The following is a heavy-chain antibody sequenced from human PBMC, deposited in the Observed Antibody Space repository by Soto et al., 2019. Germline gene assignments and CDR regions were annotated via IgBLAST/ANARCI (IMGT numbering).Heavy chain of an antibody. V-gene: IGHV3-9*01. CDR2: ISWNRSNI. CDR1: GFTLDDYD. J-gene: IGHJ6*01. Sequence: VQLVESGGGWVQPGGSLRLSCEASGFTLDDYDMHWVRQDPGEDLEWVSGISWNRSNIAYADSVKGRFTIFRDSAEKSLHLQMNSLRAEDTALYYCVKGGGRASYFDLWSGYFSVW. CDR3: VKGGGRASYFDLWSGYFSV. D-gene: IGHD3-3*01.